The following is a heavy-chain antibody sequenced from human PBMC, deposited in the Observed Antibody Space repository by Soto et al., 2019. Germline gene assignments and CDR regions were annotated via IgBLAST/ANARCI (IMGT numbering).Heavy chain of an antibody. J-gene: IGHJ4*02. Sequence: SETLSLTCTVSGGSISSYYWSWIRQPPGKGLEWIGYIYYSGSTNYNPSLKSRVAISVDTSKNQFSLKLSSVTAADTAVYYCARGYGDYDYWGQGTLVTVSS. CDR2: IYYSGST. CDR3: ARGYGDYDY. CDR1: GGSISSYY. V-gene: IGHV4-59*01. D-gene: IGHD4-17*01.